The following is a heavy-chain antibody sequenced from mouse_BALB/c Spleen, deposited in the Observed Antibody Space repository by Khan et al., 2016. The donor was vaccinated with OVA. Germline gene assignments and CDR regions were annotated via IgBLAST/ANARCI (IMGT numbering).Heavy chain of an antibody. J-gene: IGHJ2*01. CDR1: GYTFTNYW. V-gene: IGHV1-63*02. Sequence: QVQLKQSGAELLRPGTSVRMSCKASGYTFTNYWLGWVKQRPGHGLEWIGDIYPGGGYTNYNENFKDKATLTADTSSSTAYMQLSSLTSEDSAIYYCERRGAARATWDYIDYWGQGTTLTVSS. CDR3: ERRGAARATWDYIDY. D-gene: IGHD3-1*01. CDR2: IYPGGGYT.